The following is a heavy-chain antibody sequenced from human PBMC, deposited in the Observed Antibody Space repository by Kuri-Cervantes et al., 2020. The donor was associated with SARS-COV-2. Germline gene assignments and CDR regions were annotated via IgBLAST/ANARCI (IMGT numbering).Heavy chain of an antibody. CDR3: VKGGARITNSGVVIANWFDP. V-gene: IGHV4-59*12. CDR2: MYYSGST. CDR1: GGPMSRYY. D-gene: IGHD3-3*01. Sequence: GSLRLSCTVSGGPMSRYYWSWVRQSPGKGLEWIGYMYYSGSTKYNPSLKSRVNISIDRSKAQFSLKLSSVTAADTAVYYCVKGGARITNSGVVIANWFDPWGQGTLVTVSS. J-gene: IGHJ5*02.